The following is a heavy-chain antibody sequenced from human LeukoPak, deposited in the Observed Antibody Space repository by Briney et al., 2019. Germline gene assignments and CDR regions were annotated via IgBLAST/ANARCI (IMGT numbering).Heavy chain of an antibody. J-gene: IGHJ5*02. Sequence: PGGSLRLSCAASGFTFSSYYMHWVRQAPGKGLVWVSRINSDGSDTNYADSVKGRFTISRDNAKNSLYLQMNSLRAEDTAVYYCARDFTEERSYYGSGSYYNGLDPWGQGTLVTVSS. D-gene: IGHD3-10*01. CDR2: INSDGSDT. CDR3: ARDFTEERSYYGSGSYYNGLDP. V-gene: IGHV3-74*01. CDR1: GFTFSSYY.